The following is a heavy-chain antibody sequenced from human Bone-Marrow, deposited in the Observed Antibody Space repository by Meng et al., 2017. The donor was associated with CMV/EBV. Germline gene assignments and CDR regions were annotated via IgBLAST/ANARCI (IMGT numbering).Heavy chain of an antibody. CDR2: IYSGGST. J-gene: IGHJ6*02. V-gene: IGHV3-53*01. CDR1: GFTVSSNY. Sequence: GGSLRLSCAASGFTVSSNYMSWVRQAPGKGLEWVPVIYSGGSTYYADSVKGRFTISRDNSKNTLYLQMNSLRAEDTAVYYCARDRAYCSSTSCYFFYYGMDVWGQGTTVTVAS. D-gene: IGHD2-2*01. CDR3: ARDRAYCSSTSCYFFYYGMDV.